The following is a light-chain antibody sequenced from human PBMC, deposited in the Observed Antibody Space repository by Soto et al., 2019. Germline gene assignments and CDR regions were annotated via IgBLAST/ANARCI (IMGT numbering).Light chain of an antibody. CDR3: QQYNDNWT. J-gene: IGKJ1*01. Sequence: DIQMTQSPSTLSASVGDKFPITFRVSQSISSWLAWYQQKPEQAPKLLIYKASTLQSGVPSRFSGSGSGTEFALAISSLQPDDSATYYCQQYNDNWTFGQGTKVDIK. CDR2: KAS. V-gene: IGKV1-5*03. CDR1: QSISSW.